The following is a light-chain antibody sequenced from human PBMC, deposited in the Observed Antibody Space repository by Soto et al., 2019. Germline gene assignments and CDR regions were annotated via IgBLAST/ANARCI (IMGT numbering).Light chain of an antibody. CDR3: QQYGSSPT. CDR2: GAS. Sequence: EIVLTQSPGTLSLSPGERATLSCRASQSVSSSYLAWYQQKPGQAPRLLIYGASSRATGIPDRFSGSGSGTDFTLTISRLEPEDFAVYYCQQYGSSPTFVQGTELEIK. J-gene: IGKJ2*01. CDR1: QSVSSSY. V-gene: IGKV3-20*01.